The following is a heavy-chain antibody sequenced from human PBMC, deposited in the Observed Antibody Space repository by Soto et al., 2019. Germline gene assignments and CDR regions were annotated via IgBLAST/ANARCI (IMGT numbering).Heavy chain of an antibody. CDR1: GFDFNSHA. Sequence: EVQLLESGGGLVQPGGSLRVSCAASGFDFNSHAMSWVRQAPGKGLEWVSGIGSGDTDRCYADSVTGRFIITRDNSKGTVFLQMNSLRVEDTAVYYCVKDRMHYNAVWDSFDVWGQGTLVSVS. CDR3: VKDRMHYNAVWDSFDV. V-gene: IGHV3-23*03. D-gene: IGHD1-20*01. CDR2: IGSGDTDR. J-gene: IGHJ3*01.